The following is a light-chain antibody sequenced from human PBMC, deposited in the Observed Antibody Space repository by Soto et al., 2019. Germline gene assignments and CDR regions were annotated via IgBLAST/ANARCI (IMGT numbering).Light chain of an antibody. CDR3: QQYYNWPRT. CDR2: GAS. Sequence: EIVMTQSPATLSVFPGERATLSCRASQSISSNLAWYQQKPGQAPRLLTYGASTRATGIPARFSGSGSGTEFTLTISSLQPEDFAVYYCQQYYNWPRTFGQGTKVDIK. CDR1: QSISSN. V-gene: IGKV3-15*01. J-gene: IGKJ1*01.